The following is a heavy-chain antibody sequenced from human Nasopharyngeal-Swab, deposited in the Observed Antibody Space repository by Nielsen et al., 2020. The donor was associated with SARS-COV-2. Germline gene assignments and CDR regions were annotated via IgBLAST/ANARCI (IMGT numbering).Heavy chain of an antibody. V-gene: IGHV3-23*01. J-gene: IGHJ6*03. CDR1: GFTFSSYA. CDR3: AKHPIRIYYYYMDV. CDR2: ISGSGGST. Sequence: GESLKISCAASGFTFSSYAMSWVRQAPGKGLEWVSAISGSGGSTYYADSVKGRFTISRDNSKNTLYLQMTSLRAEDTAVYYCAKHPIRIYYYYMDVWGKGTTVTVSS. D-gene: IGHD2/OR15-2a*01.